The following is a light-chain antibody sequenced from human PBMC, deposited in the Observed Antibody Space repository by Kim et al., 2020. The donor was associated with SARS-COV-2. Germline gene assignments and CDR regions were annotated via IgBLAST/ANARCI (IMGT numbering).Light chain of an antibody. J-gene: IGKJ1*01. Sequence: DFQMTQSPSSLSASLGDRVTITCRASQEIGIFLAWYQQKPGKPPRLLIYGAYTLQSGVSSRFSGSASGTDFTLTISGLQPADIATYYCQKYNDGPMWTFGQGTKVDIK. CDR1: QEIGIF. CDR2: GAY. V-gene: IGKV1-27*01. CDR3: QKYNDGPMWT.